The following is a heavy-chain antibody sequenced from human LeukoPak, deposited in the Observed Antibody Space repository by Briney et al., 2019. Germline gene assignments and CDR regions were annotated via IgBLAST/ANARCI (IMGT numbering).Heavy chain of an antibody. J-gene: IGHJ4*02. CDR3: AAMVAGTATY. D-gene: IGHD5-18*01. CDR1: GYAFTRYI. V-gene: IGHV7-4-1*02. CDR2: INTNTGNP. Sequence: GASVKVSCKASGYAFTRYIMNWVRQAPGQGLEWMGWINTNTGNPTYAQGFTGRFVFSMDTSDTTAYLQISSLKAEDTALYYCAAMVAGTATYWGQGTLVTVSS.